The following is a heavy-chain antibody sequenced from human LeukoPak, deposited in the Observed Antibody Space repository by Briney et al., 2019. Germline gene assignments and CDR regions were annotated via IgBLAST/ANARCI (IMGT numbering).Heavy chain of an antibody. J-gene: IGHJ4*02. CDR3: VRDVGAVRGEVYFVY. D-gene: IGHD3-16*01. Sequence: GGSLRLSCAASGFTFSTFAMHWVRLSPGKGLEWVSSITGSGPYILYADSVKRRFTISRDNTKNLLYLEMNSLRAEDTAMYYCVRDVGAVRGEVYFVYWGQGTLVTVSS. V-gene: IGHV3-21*06. CDR1: GFTFSTFA. CDR2: ITGSGPYI.